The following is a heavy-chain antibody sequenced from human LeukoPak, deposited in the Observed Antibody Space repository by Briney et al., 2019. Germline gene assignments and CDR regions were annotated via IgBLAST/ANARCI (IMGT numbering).Heavy chain of an antibody. J-gene: IGHJ4*02. V-gene: IGHV4-59*01. Sequence: PSETLSLTCTLSARSIRMYYWSWIRHPPGEGLEWIGYIYYSGSGSTNYNPSLKSRVTISLDTSKNQFSLKVSSMTAADTAVYYCARFTGTSGATFDYWGQGTLVTVSS. CDR2: IYYSGSGST. CDR1: ARSIRMYY. D-gene: IGHD5-12*01. CDR3: ARFTGTSGATFDY.